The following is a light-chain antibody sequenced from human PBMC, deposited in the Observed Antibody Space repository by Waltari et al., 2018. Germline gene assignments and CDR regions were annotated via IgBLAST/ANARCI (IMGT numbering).Light chain of an antibody. CDR1: QSVSSN. Sequence: EIVITQSPATLSVSLGERATLSCRASQSVSSNLAWYQQKPGQAPRLLLYGASTRATGIPARFSGSGSGTEFTLTISSLQSEDFAVYYCEQYNNWPPWTFGQGTKLEIK. CDR2: GAS. J-gene: IGKJ1*01. V-gene: IGKV3D-15*01. CDR3: EQYNNWPPWT.